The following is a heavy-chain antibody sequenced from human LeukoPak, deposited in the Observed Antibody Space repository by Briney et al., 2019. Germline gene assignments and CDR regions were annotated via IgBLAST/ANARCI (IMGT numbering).Heavy chain of an antibody. J-gene: IGHJ3*01. CDR2: ISSSSSYI. V-gene: IGHV3-21*01. Sequence: PGGSLRLPCAACGFTFSSYSMNWVRQAPGKGLEWVSSISSSSSYIYYADSVKGRFPISRDNAKNSLYLQMNSLRAEDTAVYYCARSELRYFDWLLFGVWGQGTMVTVSS. D-gene: IGHD3-9*01. CDR3: ARSELRYFDWLLFGV. CDR1: GFTFSSYS.